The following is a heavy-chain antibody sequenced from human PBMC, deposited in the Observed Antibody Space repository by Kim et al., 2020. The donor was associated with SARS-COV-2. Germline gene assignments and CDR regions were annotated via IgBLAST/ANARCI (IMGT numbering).Heavy chain of an antibody. D-gene: IGHD2-15*01. V-gene: IGHV4-59*01. J-gene: IGHJ6*02. CDR2: IYYSGST. CDR1: GGSISSYY. CDR3: AGEGGGYCSGGSCRRDYYYYGMDV. Sequence: SETLSLTCTVSGGSISSYYWSWIRQPPGKGLEWIGYIYYSGSTNYNPSLKSRVTISVDTSKNQFSLKLSSVTAADTAVYYCAGEGGGYCSGGSCRRDYYYYGMDVWGQGTTVTVSS.